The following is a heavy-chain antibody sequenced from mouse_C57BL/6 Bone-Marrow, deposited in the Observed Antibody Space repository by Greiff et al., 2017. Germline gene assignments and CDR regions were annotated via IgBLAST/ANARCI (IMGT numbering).Heavy chain of an antibody. Sequence: QVQLQQPGAELVKPGASVKVSCKASGYTFTSYWMHWVKQRPGQGLEWIGRLHPSDSDTNYNQKFKGKATLTVDKSSSTAYMQLSSLTSEDAAVYYCAPFYSNYVGFAYWGQGTLVTVSA. J-gene: IGHJ3*01. CDR1: GYTFTSYW. CDR2: LHPSDSDT. D-gene: IGHD2-5*01. CDR3: APFYSNYVGFAY. V-gene: IGHV1-74*01.